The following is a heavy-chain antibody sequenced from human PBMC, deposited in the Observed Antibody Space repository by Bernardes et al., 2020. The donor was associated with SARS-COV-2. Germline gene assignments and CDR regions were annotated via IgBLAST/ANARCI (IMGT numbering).Heavy chain of an antibody. CDR1: GFTFSDCA. J-gene: IGHJ4*02. D-gene: IGHD1-20*01. Sequence: GGSLRLSCAASGFTFSDCAMSWARLAPGRGLEWVSSVSGRGTTTYYADSVRGRFTVSKDNSKNTVYLQMNSLRAEDTAVYYCAKGGPYDRYDDFDFWGQGTLVTVSS. V-gene: IGHV3-23*01. CDR2: VSGRGTTT. CDR3: AKGGPYDRYDDFDF.